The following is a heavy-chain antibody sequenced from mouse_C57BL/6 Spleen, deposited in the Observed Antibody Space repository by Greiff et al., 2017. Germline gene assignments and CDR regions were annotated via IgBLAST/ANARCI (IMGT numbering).Heavy chain of an antibody. D-gene: IGHD2-10*02. CDR3: ARQEYGNYAMDY. V-gene: IGHV1-19*01. CDR2: INPYNGGT. J-gene: IGHJ4*01. CDR1: GYTFTDYY. Sequence: EVKLMESGPVLVKPGASVKMSCKASGYTFTDYYMNWVKQSHGKSLEWIGVINPYNGGTSYNQKFKGKATLTVDKSSSTAYMELNSLTSEDSAVYYCARQEYGNYAMDYWGQGTSVTGSS.